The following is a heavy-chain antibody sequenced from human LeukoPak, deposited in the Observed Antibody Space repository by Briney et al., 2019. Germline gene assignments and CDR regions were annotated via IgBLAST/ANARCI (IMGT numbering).Heavy chain of an antibody. Sequence: GGSLRLSCAASGFTFSSYSMNWVRQAPGKGLEWVSYISSSGSTIYYADSLRGRFTISRDNAKNSLYLQMNSLRDEDTAVYYCAREAGTSQGSSRLRLYYFDYWGQGTLVTVSS. D-gene: IGHD5-12*01. CDR1: GFTFSSYS. J-gene: IGHJ4*02. V-gene: IGHV3-48*02. CDR2: ISSSGSTI. CDR3: AREAGTSQGSSRLRLYYFDY.